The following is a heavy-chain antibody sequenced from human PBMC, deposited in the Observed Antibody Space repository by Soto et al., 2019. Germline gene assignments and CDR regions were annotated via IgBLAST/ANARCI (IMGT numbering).Heavy chain of an antibody. V-gene: IGHV3-48*02. J-gene: IGHJ5*02. CDR2: ISSRSSLI. Sequence: EVQLVQSGGGLVQPGGSLRLSCVDSGFSMYDYGMNWVRQAPGKGLEWVSYISSRSSLILYADSVRGRFVISRDNALNSLYLQMNSPRDEDTAIYYCARERGEYDSGWYIDRWGQGTPVTVSS. CDR1: GFSMYDYG. D-gene: IGHD6-19*01. CDR3: ARERGEYDSGWYIDR.